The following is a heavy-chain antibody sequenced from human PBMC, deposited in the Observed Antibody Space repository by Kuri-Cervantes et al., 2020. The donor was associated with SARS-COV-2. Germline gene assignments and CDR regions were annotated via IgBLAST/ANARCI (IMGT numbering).Heavy chain of an antibody. CDR2: ISSSSSYI. CDR3: ARDRRIQLWLYGSWYFDL. V-gene: IGHV3-21*01. Sequence: GESLKISCAASGFTFSSYSMNWVRQAPGKGLEWVSSISSSSSYIYYADSVKGRFTISRDNAKNSLYLQMNSLRAEDTAVYYCARDRRIQLWLYGSWYFDLWGRGTLVTGSS. J-gene: IGHJ2*01. D-gene: IGHD5-18*01. CDR1: GFTFSSYS.